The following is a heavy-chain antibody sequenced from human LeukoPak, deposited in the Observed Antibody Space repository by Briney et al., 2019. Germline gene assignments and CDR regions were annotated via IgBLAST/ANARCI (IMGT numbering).Heavy chain of an antibody. CDR1: GGTFSSYA. D-gene: IGHD1-1*01. Sequence: LVKVSCKASGGTFSSYAISWVRQAPGQGLEWMGGIIPIFGTANYAQKFQGRVTITADESTSTAYMELSSLRSEDTAVYYCARERLDKYYYYGMDVWGQGTTVTVSS. CDR3: ARERLDKYYYYGMDV. CDR2: IIPIFGTA. V-gene: IGHV1-69*13. J-gene: IGHJ6*02.